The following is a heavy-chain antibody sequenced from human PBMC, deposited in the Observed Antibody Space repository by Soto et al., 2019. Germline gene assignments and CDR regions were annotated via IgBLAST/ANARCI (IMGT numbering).Heavy chain of an antibody. J-gene: IGHJ6*02. CDR1: GYSFTTDG. CDR2: IYPGDSDT. Sequence: MKISCKAGGYSFTTDGIGWVRQMPGKGLEWMGIIYPGDSDTRYSPSFQGQVTVSADKSISTAYLQWSSLTPSDTAMYYCATHWHSSSPTYFPAMDIRGQGTTVTVSS. CDR3: ATHWHSSSPTYFPAMDI. V-gene: IGHV5-51*01. D-gene: IGHD5-18*01.